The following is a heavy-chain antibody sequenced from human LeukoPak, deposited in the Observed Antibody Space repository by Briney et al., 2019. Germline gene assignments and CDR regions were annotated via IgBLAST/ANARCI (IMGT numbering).Heavy chain of an antibody. CDR3: AREFGSSWYSIDY. Sequence: GGSLRLSCAASGFTFSSYGMHWVRQAPGKGLEWVAVIWYDGSNKYYADSVKGRFTISRDNSKNTLYLQMNSLRAEDTAVYYCAREFGSSWYSIDYWGQGTLVTVSS. CDR1: GFTFSSYG. D-gene: IGHD6-13*01. V-gene: IGHV3-33*01. J-gene: IGHJ4*02. CDR2: IWYDGSNK.